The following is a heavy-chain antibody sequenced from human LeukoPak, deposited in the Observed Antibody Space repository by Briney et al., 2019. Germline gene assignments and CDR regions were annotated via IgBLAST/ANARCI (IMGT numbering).Heavy chain of an antibody. D-gene: IGHD3-10*01. CDR3: ARWYYGSGDY. Sequence: GGSLRLSCAASGFTFSSYEMNWVCQAPGKGLEWVSDISSSGSTIYYADSVKGRFTISRDNAKNSLYLQMNSLRAEDTAVYYCARWYYGSGDYWGQGTLVTVSS. CDR2: ISSSGSTI. V-gene: IGHV3-48*03. CDR1: GFTFSSYE. J-gene: IGHJ4*02.